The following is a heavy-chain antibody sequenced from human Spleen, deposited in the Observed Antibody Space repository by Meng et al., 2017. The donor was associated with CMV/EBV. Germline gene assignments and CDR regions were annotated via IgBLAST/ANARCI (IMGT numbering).Heavy chain of an antibody. CDR3: ARHHVEMASRVSDY. J-gene: IGHJ4*02. D-gene: IGHD5-24*01. CDR2: VSYSGYP. Sequence: SETLSLTCSVSGGSISNSNNYWGWIRQPPGKGLEWIGTVSYSGYPYYNPSLKSRVSISADASKNLFSLNLSSVTAADTAVYYCARHHVEMASRVSDYWGQGTLVTVSS. CDR1: GGSISNSNNY. V-gene: IGHV4-39*01.